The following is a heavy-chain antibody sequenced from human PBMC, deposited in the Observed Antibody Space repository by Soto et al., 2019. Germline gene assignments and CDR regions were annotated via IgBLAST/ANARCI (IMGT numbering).Heavy chain of an antibody. CDR3: ARKPGPNYYYAMDI. Sequence: GGSLRLSCAASGFTFTTYTMSWVRQAPGKGLEWVSTVSGGGGSTYYADSVKGRFTISRDNSKNTLYLQMNSLRAEDTALYYCARKPGPNYYYAMDIWGQGTTVTVSS. CDR1: GFTFTTYT. CDR2: VSGGGGST. J-gene: IGHJ6*02. V-gene: IGHV3-23*01.